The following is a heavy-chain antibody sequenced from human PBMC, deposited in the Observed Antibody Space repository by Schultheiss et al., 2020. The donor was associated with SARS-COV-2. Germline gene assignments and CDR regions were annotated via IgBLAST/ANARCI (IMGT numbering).Heavy chain of an antibody. CDR2: IRSKANSYAT. J-gene: IGHJ4*02. D-gene: IGHD4-17*01. CDR3: AKDRTYGDSPFWFDY. CDR1: GFTFSSYS. V-gene: IGHV3-73*01. Sequence: GGSLRLSCAASGFTFSSYSMNWVRQAPGKGLEWVGRIRSKANSYATAYAASVKGRFTISRDDSKNTAYLQMNSLRAEDTAVYYCAKDRTYGDSPFWFDYWGQGTLVTVSS.